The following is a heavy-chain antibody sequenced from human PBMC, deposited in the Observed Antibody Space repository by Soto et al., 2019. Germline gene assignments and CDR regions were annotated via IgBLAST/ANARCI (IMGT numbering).Heavy chain of an antibody. Sequence: QVQLVESGGGVVQPGRSLRLSCAASGFTFSSYGMHWVRQAPAKGLEWVAVIWYDGSNKYYADSVKGRFTISRDNSKNTLYLQMNSLRAEDTAVYYCARDWTGYRFDYWGQGTLVTVSS. CDR1: GFTFSSYG. D-gene: IGHD3-3*01. CDR2: IWYDGSNK. V-gene: IGHV3-33*01. J-gene: IGHJ4*02. CDR3: ARDWTGYRFDY.